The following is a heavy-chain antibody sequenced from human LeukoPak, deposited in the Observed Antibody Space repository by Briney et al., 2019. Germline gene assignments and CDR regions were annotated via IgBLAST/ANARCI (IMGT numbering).Heavy chain of an antibody. J-gene: IGHJ4*02. V-gene: IGHV3-48*03. CDR2: ISSGGSTI. CDR1: GFTFSSSE. Sequence: GGSLRLSCAASGFTFSSSEMNWVRQAPGKGLEWVSYISSGGSTIYYADSVKGRFTISRDNAKNSLYLQMNSLRAEDTAVYYCAGVFNWNYKYYFDYWGQGTLVTVSS. D-gene: IGHD1-7*01. CDR3: AGVFNWNYKYYFDY.